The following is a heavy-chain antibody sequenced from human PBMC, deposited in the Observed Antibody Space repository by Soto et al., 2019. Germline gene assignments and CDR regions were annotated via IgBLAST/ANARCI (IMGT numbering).Heavy chain of an antibody. J-gene: IGHJ4*02. CDR1: GGSISSYY. CDR2: IYYSGST. D-gene: IGHD4-17*01. CDR3: ARDRYYGDYEYYFDY. Sequence: QVQLQESGPGLVKPSETLSLTCTVSGGSISSYYWSWIRQPPGEGLEWIGYIYYSGSTNYNPSLKSRVTISVDTSKNQFSLKLSSVTAADTAVYYCARDRYYGDYEYYFDYWGQGTLVTVSS. V-gene: IGHV4-59*01.